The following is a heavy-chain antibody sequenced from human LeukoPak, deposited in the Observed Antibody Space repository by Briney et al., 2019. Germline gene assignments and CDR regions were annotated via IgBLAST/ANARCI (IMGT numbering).Heavy chain of an antibody. CDR3: ARGPNPNYYDSSGYTY. J-gene: IGHJ4*02. D-gene: IGHD3-22*01. CDR2: IIPIFGTA. CDR1: GGTFSSYA. Sequence: SVKVSCKASGGTFSSYAISWVRQAPGQGLEWMGGIIPIFGTANYAQKFQGRVTITTDESTSTAYMELSSLRSEDTAVYYCARGPNPNYYDSSGYTYWGQGARVTVSS. V-gene: IGHV1-69*05.